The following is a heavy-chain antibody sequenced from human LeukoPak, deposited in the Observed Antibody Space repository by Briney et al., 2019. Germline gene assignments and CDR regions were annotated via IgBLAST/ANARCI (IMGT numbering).Heavy chain of an antibody. CDR3: ARETMVRITIFGGPVDAFDI. CDR2: ISSSSSTI. Sequence: GGSLRLSCAASGFTFSSYSMNCVRQAPGKGLEWVSYISSSSSTIYYADSVKGRFTISRDNAKNSLYLQMNSLRAEDTAVYYCARETMVRITIFGGPVDAFDIWGQGTMVTVSS. V-gene: IGHV3-48*04. D-gene: IGHD3-3*01. CDR1: GFTFSSYS. J-gene: IGHJ3*02.